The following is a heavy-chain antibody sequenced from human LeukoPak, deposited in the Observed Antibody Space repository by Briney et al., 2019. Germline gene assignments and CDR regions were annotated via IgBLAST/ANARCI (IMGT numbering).Heavy chain of an antibody. J-gene: IGHJ6*03. CDR3: TGGSDKVLSGEYYYYMDV. CDR2: LSGSGITT. D-gene: IGHD2/OR15-2a*01. CDR1: GFTFSNSA. Sequence: GGSLRLSCAASGFTFSNSAMSWVRQAPGKGLEWVSTLSGSGITTYYADSVKGRFTISRDSAKNSLALQMHSLRAEDTAVYYCTGGSDKVLSGEYYYYMDVWGTGTTVTVSS. V-gene: IGHV3-23*01.